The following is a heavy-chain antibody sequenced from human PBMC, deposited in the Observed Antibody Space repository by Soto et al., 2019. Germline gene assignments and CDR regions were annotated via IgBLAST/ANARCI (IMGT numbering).Heavy chain of an antibody. Sequence: GGSLRLSCAASGFTFSSYAMTWVRQAPGKGLEWVPGISGSGATTSYADSVKGRFTVSRDNSKNTLYLQMNSLRVEDTAVYYCAKLRYFDWSSYNWFEYWGQGT. D-gene: IGHD3-9*01. J-gene: IGHJ5*01. CDR1: GFTFSSYA. CDR2: ISGSGATT. V-gene: IGHV3-23*01. CDR3: AKLRYFDWSSYNWFEY.